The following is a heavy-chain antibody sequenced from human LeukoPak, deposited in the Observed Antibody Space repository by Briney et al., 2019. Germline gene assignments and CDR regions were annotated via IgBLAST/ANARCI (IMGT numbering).Heavy chain of an antibody. CDR1: GFTFTSYA. D-gene: IGHD6-19*01. Sequence: GGSLRLSCAASGFTFTSYAMSWVRHAPGKGLEWVSANIGSGDSTYYADSVKSRFTISRDNYRNTLYLQMNDLRAEDTAVYYCAKPCRSGLSPFDAFDIWGQGTMVTVSS. CDR2: NIGSGDST. CDR3: AKPCRSGLSPFDAFDI. J-gene: IGHJ3*02. V-gene: IGHV3-23*01.